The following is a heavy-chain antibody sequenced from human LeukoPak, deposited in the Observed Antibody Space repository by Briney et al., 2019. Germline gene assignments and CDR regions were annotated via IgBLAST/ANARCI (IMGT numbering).Heavy chain of an antibody. D-gene: IGHD6-19*01. CDR3: ARDRSCSSGCPTDYYYYGMDV. V-gene: IGHV1-2*02. CDR1: GYPFTGYY. J-gene: IGHJ6*02. CDR2: VNPRNGGT. Sequence: ASVKLSCKASGYPFTGYYVHWVRQAPGHGLEWMGWVNPRNGGTHSAQKFQGRVSMTGDTSITTAYMELSSLTSDDTAVYYCARDRSCSSGCPTDYYYYGMDVWGQGTTVTVSS.